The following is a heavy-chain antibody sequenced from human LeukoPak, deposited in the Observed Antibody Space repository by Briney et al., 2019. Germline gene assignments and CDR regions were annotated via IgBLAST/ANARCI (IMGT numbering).Heavy chain of an antibody. V-gene: IGHV4-59*01. Sequence: PSETLSLTCTVSGGSINSYYWDWLRQPPAKGLEWIGFIYYSGSTNYNPSLTSRVTISVDTSKNHFSLKLSSVTAADTAVYYCARDPSYHGGYFDYWGQGTLVTVFS. J-gene: IGHJ4*02. CDR1: GGSINSYY. CDR2: IYYSGST. CDR3: ARDPSYHGGYFDY. D-gene: IGHD2-2*01.